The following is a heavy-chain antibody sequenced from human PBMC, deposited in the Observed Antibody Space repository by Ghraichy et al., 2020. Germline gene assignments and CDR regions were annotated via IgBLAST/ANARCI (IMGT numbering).Heavy chain of an antibody. V-gene: IGHV3-23*01. D-gene: IGHD3-10*01. CDR1: GFIFRHHA. CDR2: ISGRGIDT. J-gene: IGHJ5*02. CDR3: AKEGLWFGGNWFDP. Sequence: GSLRLSCATSGFIFRHHAMSWVRQTPGKGLEWVATISGRGIDTYYGDSMRGRFIVSRDNSKNTLYLQMNSLRAGDTAVYYCAKEGLWFGGNWFDPWGQGTLVTVSS.